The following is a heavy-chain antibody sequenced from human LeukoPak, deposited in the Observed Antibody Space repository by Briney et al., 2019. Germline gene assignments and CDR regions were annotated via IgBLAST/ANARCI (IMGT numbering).Heavy chain of an antibody. Sequence: PGGTLRLSCAASGFTFSSCSMYWVRQAPGKGLEWGAVSYDGSKKYYTDSVKGRFTISRDNSRNTLYLQVNSLRAEDTAVYYCAKDWGDDSGTYLNHWGKGTLVIVSS. V-gene: IGHV3-30*18. J-gene: IGHJ5*02. CDR1: GFTFSSCS. CDR3: AKDWGDDSGTYLNH. CDR2: SYDGSKK. D-gene: IGHD3-16*02.